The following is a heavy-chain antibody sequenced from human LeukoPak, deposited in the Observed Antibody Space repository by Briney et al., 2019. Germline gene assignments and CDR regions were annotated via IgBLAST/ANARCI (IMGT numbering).Heavy chain of an antibody. CDR2: ISGSGGST. Sequence: GSLRLSCAASGFTFSSYAMSWVRQAPGKGLEWVSAISGSGGSTYYADSVKGRFTISRDNSKNTLYLQMNSLRAEDTAVYYCARGFTDYYGSGSYYKTPSFDYWGQGTLVTVSS. J-gene: IGHJ4*02. CDR3: ARGFTDYYGSGSYYKTPSFDY. D-gene: IGHD3-10*01. CDR1: GFTFSSYA. V-gene: IGHV3-23*01.